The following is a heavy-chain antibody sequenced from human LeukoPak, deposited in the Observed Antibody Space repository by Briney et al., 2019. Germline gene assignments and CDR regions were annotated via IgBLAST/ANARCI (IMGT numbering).Heavy chain of an antibody. D-gene: IGHD3-16*01. Sequence: ASLKVSCKASGYTFTGYYMHWVRQAPGQGLEWMGWINPNSGGTNYAQTFQGRVTMTRDTSISTAYMELSSLTSDDTAVYYCARDERYSDADHHYPDLGYWGQGTLVTVSS. J-gene: IGHJ4*02. CDR1: GYTFTGYY. CDR3: ARDERYSDADHHYPDLGY. V-gene: IGHV1-2*02. CDR2: INPNSGGT.